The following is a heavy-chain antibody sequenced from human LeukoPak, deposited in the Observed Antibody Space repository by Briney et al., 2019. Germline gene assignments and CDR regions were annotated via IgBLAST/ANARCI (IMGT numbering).Heavy chain of an antibody. Sequence: PSETLSLTCTVSGGSISSSSYYWGWIRQPPGKGLEWIGSIYYSGSTYYNPSLKSRVTISVDTSKNQFSLKLSSVTAADTAVFYCARHRRWAARPILYFQHWGQGTLVTVSS. D-gene: IGHD6-6*01. CDR3: ARHRRWAARPILYFQH. CDR1: GGSISSSSYY. J-gene: IGHJ1*01. V-gene: IGHV4-39*01. CDR2: IYYSGST.